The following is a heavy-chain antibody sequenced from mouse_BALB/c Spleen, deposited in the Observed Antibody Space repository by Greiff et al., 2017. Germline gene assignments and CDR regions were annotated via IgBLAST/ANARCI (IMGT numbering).Heavy chain of an antibody. V-gene: IGHV1S41*01. Sequence: LVKPGASLKLSCTASGYTFSSYWINWIQQRPGQGLEWIGRIARGGGSTYYDEMFKGKGTLTVDTSSSTAYIQLSSLSSEDSAVSYYAGRYYGSSAYWYFDVWGAGTTVTVAS. CDR3: AGRYYGSSAYWYFDV. D-gene: IGHD1-1*01. J-gene: IGHJ1*01. CDR2: IARGGGST. CDR1: GYTFSSYW.